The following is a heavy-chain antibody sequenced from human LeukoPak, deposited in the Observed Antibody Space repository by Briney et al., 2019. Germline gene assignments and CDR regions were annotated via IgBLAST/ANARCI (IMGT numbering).Heavy chain of an antibody. CDR2: IYYSGST. J-gene: IGHJ4*02. CDR1: GGFISSSSYY. CDR3: ARRRAVAIDY. V-gene: IGHV4-39*01. D-gene: IGHD5-12*01. Sequence: KPSETLSLTCTVSGGFISSSSYYWGWIRQPPGKGLEWIGSIYYSGSTYYNPSLKSRVTISVDTSKNQFSLKLSSVTAADTAVYYCARRRAVAIDYWGQGTLVTVSS.